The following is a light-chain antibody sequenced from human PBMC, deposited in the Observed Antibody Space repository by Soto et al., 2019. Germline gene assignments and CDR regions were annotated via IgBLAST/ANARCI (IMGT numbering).Light chain of an antibody. V-gene: IGKV1-5*01. CDR2: DAS. Sequence: DIQMTQAPSTRSASVGDRVTITCRASQSISSWLAWYQQKPGKAPKLLIYDASSLESGVPSRFSGSGSGTEFTLTISSLQPGDFATYYCQQYNSYSRTFGQGTKVEIK. CDR1: QSISSW. CDR3: QQYNSYSRT. J-gene: IGKJ1*01.